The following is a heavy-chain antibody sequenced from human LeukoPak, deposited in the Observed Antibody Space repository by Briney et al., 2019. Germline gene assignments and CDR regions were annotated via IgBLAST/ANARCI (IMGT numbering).Heavy chain of an antibody. D-gene: IGHD5-12*01. CDR1: GGSISSHY. J-gene: IGHJ4*02. CDR2: IYYSGST. CDR3: ARRPRGVATTAFDY. Sequence: SETLSLTCTVSGGSISSHYWSWIRQPPGKGLEWIGYIYYSGSTNYNPSLKSRVTISVDTSKNQFSLKLSSVTAADTAVYYCARRPRGVATTAFDYWGQGTLVTVSS. V-gene: IGHV4-59*08.